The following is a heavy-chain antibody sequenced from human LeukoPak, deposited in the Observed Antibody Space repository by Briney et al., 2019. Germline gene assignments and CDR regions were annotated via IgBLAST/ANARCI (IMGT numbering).Heavy chain of an antibody. V-gene: IGHV3-74*01. D-gene: IGHD3-10*02. J-gene: IGHJ6*02. Sequence: GGSLRLSCAASGFVFSNYWMHWVRQAPGKGPVWVSRINPDGRSTNYADSVKGRFTISRDNAKTTVYLQMNSLRAEDTAIYYCARDLHYYVAMDVWGQGTTVTVSS. CDR2: INPDGRST. CDR1: GFVFSNYW. CDR3: ARDLHYYVAMDV.